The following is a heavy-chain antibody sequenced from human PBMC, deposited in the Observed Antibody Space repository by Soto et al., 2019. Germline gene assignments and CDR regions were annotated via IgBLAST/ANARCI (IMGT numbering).Heavy chain of an antibody. CDR1: GFSFSDSW. J-gene: IGHJ4*02. V-gene: IGHV3-7*03. D-gene: IGHD1-1*01. CDR3: AKRSREPTRDY. CDR2: LNPDGSVK. Sequence: GGSLRLSCAVSGFSFSDSWMSWIRQPPGKGLEWVAHLNPDGSVKYYVDSVKGRFTISRDNARNSLYLQMRSLRADDAAVYYCAKRSREPTRDYWGRGALVTVSS.